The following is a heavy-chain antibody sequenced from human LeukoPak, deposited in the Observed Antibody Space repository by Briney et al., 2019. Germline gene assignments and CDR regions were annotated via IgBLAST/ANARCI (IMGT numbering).Heavy chain of an antibody. CDR2: ISSSSSYI. V-gene: IGHV3-21*06. CDR3: ARYSDTGYSSSWYSTPFDY. D-gene: IGHD6-13*01. Sequence: GGSLRLSCAASGLTFRSYSMKWVRQAPGKGLEWVSSISSSSSYIYYADSVKGRFTISRDNAKNLLYLQMNSPRAEDTAVYYCARYSDTGYSSSWYSTPFDYWGQGTLVTVSS. J-gene: IGHJ4*02. CDR1: GLTFRSYS.